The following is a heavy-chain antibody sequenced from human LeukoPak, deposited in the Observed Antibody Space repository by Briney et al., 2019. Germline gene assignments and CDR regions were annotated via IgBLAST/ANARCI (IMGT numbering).Heavy chain of an antibody. CDR2: ISWNSGSI. CDR1: GFTFDDYA. J-gene: IGHJ4*02. V-gene: IGHV3-9*03. Sequence: PGGSLRLSCAASGFTFDDYAMHWVRQAPGKGLEWVSGISWNSGSIGYADSMKGRFTISRDNAKNSLYLQMNSLRADDIALYYCAKDRCSGGSCYLDYWGQGTLVTVSS. CDR3: AKDRCSGGSCYLDY. D-gene: IGHD2-15*01.